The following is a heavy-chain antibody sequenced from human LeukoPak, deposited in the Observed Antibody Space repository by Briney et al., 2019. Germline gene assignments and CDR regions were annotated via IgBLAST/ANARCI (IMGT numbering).Heavy chain of an antibody. D-gene: IGHD6-13*01. CDR1: GYTFTSYG. CDR3: ARLVMAADTRYDY. CDR2: INPNSGGT. J-gene: IGHJ4*02. V-gene: IGHV1-2*02. Sequence: ASVKVSCKASGYTFTSYGINWVRQATGQGLEWMGWINPNSGGTNYAQKFQGRVTMTRDTSISTAYMELSRLRSDDTAVYYCARLVMAADTRYDYWGQGTLVTVSS.